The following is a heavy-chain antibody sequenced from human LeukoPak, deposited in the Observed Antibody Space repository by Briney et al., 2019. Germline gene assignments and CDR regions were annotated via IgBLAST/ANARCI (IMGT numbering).Heavy chain of an antibody. CDR3: AKDRRELDVFDI. J-gene: IGHJ3*02. CDR1: GLPFITIA. V-gene: IGHV3-23*01. Sequence: SGGSRRPSCEALGLPFITIALGWVRQVPGKGLDWASGISGSGRTTYYADSVKGRFTISRDNSKNTLYLQMNSLTAEDTAVYYCAKDRRELDVFDIWGQGTMVTVSS. CDR2: ISGSGRTT.